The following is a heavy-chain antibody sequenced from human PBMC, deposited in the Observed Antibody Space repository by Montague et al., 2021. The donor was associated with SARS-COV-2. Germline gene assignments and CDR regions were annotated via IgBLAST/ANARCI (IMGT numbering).Heavy chain of an antibody. CDR3: ASFGENDAFDI. Sequence: SLRLSCAASGFTFSSYSMNWVRQAPGKGLEWVSSISSSSSYIYYADSVKGRFTISRDNAKNSLYLQMNSLRAEDTAVYYCASFGENDAFDIWGKGTMVTVSS. D-gene: IGHD3-10*01. CDR2: ISSSSSYI. V-gene: IGHV3-21*01. CDR1: GFTFSSYS. J-gene: IGHJ3*02.